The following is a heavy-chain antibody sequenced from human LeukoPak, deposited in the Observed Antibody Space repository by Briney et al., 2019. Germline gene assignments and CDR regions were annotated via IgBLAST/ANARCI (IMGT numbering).Heavy chain of an antibody. D-gene: IGHD3-10*01. CDR2: IWSDGSNK. J-gene: IGHJ6*03. CDR1: GFTFSTYG. V-gene: IGHV3-30*02. CDR3: AKESVLWFGELLGYMDV. Sequence: HSGGSLRLSCAASGFTFSTYGMHWVRQAPGKGLEWVAFIWSDGSNKYYADSVKGRYTISRDNSKNTLYLQMNSLRAEDTAVYYCAKESVLWFGELLGYMDVWGKGTTVTISS.